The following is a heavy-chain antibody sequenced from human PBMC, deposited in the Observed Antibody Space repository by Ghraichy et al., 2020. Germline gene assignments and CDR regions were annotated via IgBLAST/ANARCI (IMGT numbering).Heavy chain of an antibody. CDR3: ASEKYYDSSGYYFDY. J-gene: IGHJ4*02. V-gene: IGHV4-4*07. D-gene: IGHD3-22*01. Sequence: SETLSLTCTVSGGSISSYYWSWIRQPAGKGLEWIGRIYTSGSTNYNPSLKSRVTMSVDTSKNQFSLKLSSVTAADTAVYYCASEKYYDSSGYYFDYWGQGTLVTVSS. CDR2: IYTSGST. CDR1: GGSISSYY.